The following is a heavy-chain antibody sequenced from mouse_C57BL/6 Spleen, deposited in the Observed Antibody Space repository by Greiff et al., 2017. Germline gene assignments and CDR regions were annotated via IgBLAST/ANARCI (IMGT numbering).Heavy chain of an antibody. CDR2: IYPRDGST. Sequence: VQGVESDAELVKPGASVKISCKVSGYTFTDHTIHWMKQRPEQGLAWIGDIYPRDGSTKYNEKFKGKATLTADKSSSTAYMQLNSLTSEYSAVYFCARNDYGSSYGFAYWGQGTLVTVSA. CDR1: GYTFTDHT. V-gene: IGHV1-78*01. CDR3: ARNDYGSSYGFAY. D-gene: IGHD1-1*01. J-gene: IGHJ3*01.